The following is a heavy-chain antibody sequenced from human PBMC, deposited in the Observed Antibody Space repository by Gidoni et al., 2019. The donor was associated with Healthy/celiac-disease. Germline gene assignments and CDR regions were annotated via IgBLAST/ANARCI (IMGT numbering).Heavy chain of an antibody. D-gene: IGHD6-19*01. V-gene: IGHV1-8*01. CDR2: MNPNSGNT. CDR3: VAVAVAAPS. J-gene: IGHJ4*02. CDR1: GYTFTSYD. Sequence: QVQLVQSGAQGTKPGASVTVSCTYSGYTFTSYDIHRVRQATGQGLEWMGWMNPNSGNTGYAKKFQGRVTMTRNTSISTAYVELSSVRSEDTAVYYCVAVAVAAPSWGQGTLVTVSS.